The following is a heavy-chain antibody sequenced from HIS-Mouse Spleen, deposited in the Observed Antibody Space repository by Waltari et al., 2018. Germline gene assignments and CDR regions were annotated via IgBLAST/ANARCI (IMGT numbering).Heavy chain of an antibody. J-gene: IGHJ4*02. V-gene: IGHV1-8*01. CDR3: ARGHDYSNYFDY. CDR1: GYTFTSYD. D-gene: IGHD4-4*01. Sequence: QVQLVQSGAEVKKPGASVKVSCKASGYTFTSYDSNWVRQATGQGLEWMGWMNPNRGNTGYAQKFQGRVTMTRNTSISTAYMELSSLRSEDTAVYYCARGHDYSNYFDYWGQGTLVTVSS. CDR2: MNPNRGNT.